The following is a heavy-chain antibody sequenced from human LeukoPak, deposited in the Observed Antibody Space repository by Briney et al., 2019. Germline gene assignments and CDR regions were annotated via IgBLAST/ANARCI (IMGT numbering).Heavy chain of an antibody. V-gene: IGHV4-4*07. J-gene: IGHJ5*02. CDR2: IYTSGST. D-gene: IGHD3-3*01. CDR3: ARAGITIFGVVTYRNDWFDP. Sequence: SETLSLTCTVSGGSISSYYWSWIRQPAGKGLEWIGRIYTSGSTNYNPSLKSRVTMSVDTSKNQFSLKLSSVSAADTAVYYCARAGITIFGVVTYRNDWFDPWGQGTLVTVSS. CDR1: GGSISSYY.